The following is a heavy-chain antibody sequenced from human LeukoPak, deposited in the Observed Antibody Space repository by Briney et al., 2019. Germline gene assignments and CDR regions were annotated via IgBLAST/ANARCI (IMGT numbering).Heavy chain of an antibody. Sequence: GGSLRLSCAASGFTFSSSWMDWVRQASGKGLEWVGRITGTHATAYSATVKGRFTISRDDSKYTTYLQMNSLETEDTAVYYCTREGCGATSCYTNDYWGQGTLVTVSS. D-gene: IGHD2-2*02. J-gene: IGHJ4*02. CDR3: TREGCGATSCYTNDY. CDR1: GFTFSSSW. V-gene: IGHV3-73*01. CDR2: ITGTHAT.